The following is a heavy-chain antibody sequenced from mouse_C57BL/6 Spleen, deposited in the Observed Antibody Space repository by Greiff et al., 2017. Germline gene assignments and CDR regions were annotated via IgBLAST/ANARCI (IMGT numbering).Heavy chain of an antibody. J-gene: IGHJ4*01. D-gene: IGHD1-1*01. CDR2: IDPEDGET. V-gene: IGHV14-2*01. CDR3: ARPIYYGSPYYAMDY. Sequence: VQLQQSGAELVKPGASVKLSCTASGFNIKDYYMHWVKQRPEQGLEWIGRIDPEDGETKYAPKFPGKATITADTSSNPAYLQLSSLTSEDTAVYYCARPIYYGSPYYAMDYWGQGTSVTVSS. CDR1: GFNIKDYY.